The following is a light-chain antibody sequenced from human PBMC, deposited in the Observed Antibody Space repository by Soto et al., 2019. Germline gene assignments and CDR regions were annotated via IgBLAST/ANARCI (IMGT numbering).Light chain of an antibody. CDR3: CSSVGTTNVL. J-gene: IGLJ2*01. CDR1: SSDVGGDNS. CDR2: ASN. Sequence: QSVLTQPPSASGSPGQSVTISCTGFSSDVGGDNSVSWYQQHPGKAPKILMYASNRRPSGVPDRFSVSKSGNTASLTVSGLQGEDEADYYCCSSVGTTNVLFGGGTKLTVL. V-gene: IGLV2-8*01.